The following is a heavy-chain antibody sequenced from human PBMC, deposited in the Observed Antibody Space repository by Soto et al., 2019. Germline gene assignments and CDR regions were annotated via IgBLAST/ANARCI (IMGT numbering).Heavy chain of an antibody. J-gene: IGHJ4*02. D-gene: IGHD3-3*01. V-gene: IGHV3-23*01. CDR2: ISGSGGSA. CDR3: AKEPYSDFWSAYYYFDY. Sequence: GGSLRLSCAASGFTFGSHAMIWVRQAPGKGLEWVSAISGSGGSAYYADSVKGRFTISRDNPINTLYLQMNSLRAEDTALYYCAKEPYSDFWSAYYYFDYWGQGTLVTVSS. CDR1: GFTFGSHA.